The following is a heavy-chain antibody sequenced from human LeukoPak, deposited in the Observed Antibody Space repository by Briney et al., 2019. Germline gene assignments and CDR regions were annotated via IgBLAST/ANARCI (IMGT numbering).Heavy chain of an antibody. CDR2: ISSSGSSPI. J-gene: IGHJ3*02. CDR1: GFTFSSYE. Sequence: PGGPLRLSCAASGFTFSSYEMNWVRQAPGKGLEWVSYISSSGSSPIYYADSVKGRFTISRDNAKNSLYLQMNSLTAEDTAVYYCAKDRIIYGDYGDAFDIWGQGKMVTVSS. CDR3: AKDRIIYGDYGDAFDI. V-gene: IGHV3-48*03. D-gene: IGHD4-17*01.